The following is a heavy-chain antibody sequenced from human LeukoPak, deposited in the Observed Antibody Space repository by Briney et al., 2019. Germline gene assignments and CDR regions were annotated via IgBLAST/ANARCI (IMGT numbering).Heavy chain of an antibody. V-gene: IGHV3-7*01. CDR2: VNQDGSEQ. CDR3: ARGRGGFSSSWTTHPFDY. Sequence: GGSLRLSCAASGFTFSSYEMNWVRQAPGKGLEWVANVNQDGSEQYYVDSVKGRFTISRDNAENSLHLQMNSLRAEDTAVFYCARGRGGFSSSWTTHPFDYWGQGTLVTVSS. J-gene: IGHJ4*02. D-gene: IGHD6-13*01. CDR1: GFTFSSYE.